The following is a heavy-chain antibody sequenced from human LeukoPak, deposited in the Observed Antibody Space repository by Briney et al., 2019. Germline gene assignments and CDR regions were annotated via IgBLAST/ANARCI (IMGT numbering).Heavy chain of an antibody. Sequence: GGSLRLSCAVSGFTFSNEAMGWVRQLRGGGLEWVSTISPGGGTTYYAESMKGWFTISRDNSKNTLYLQMNSLRAEDTAVYYCAKEYSSGYYYGFAFDYWGQGTLVTVSS. D-gene: IGHD3-22*01. J-gene: IGHJ4*02. V-gene: IGHV3-23*01. CDR2: ISPGGGTT. CDR3: AKEYSSGYYYGFAFDY. CDR1: GFTFSNEA.